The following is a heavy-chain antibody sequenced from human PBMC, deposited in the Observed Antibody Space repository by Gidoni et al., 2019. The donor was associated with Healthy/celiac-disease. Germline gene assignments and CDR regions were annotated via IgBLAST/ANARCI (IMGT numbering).Heavy chain of an antibody. J-gene: IGHJ4*02. Sequence: EVQLVESGGGLVQPGRSLRLYCAASGFTFDDYAMHWVRQAPGKGLEWFSGISWNSGSIGYADSVKGRFTISRDNAKNSLYLQMNSLRAEDTALYYCAKASDIVVVPAVPYYFDYWGQGTLVTVSS. CDR2: ISWNSGSI. D-gene: IGHD2-2*01. V-gene: IGHV3-9*01. CDR3: AKASDIVVVPAVPYYFDY. CDR1: GFTFDDYA.